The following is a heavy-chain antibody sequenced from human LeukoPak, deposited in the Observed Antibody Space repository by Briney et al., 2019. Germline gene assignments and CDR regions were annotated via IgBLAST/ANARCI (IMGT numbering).Heavy chain of an antibody. CDR2: IKSKTDGGTT. V-gene: IGHV3-15*01. Sequence: GGSLRLSCTTSGFTFGDYAMSWVRQAPGKGLEWVGRIKSKTDGGTTEYAAPVKGRFTISRDDSKNTLYLQMNSLKTEDTAVYYCTTEATLIWDWGQGTLVTVSS. CDR1: GFTFGDYA. CDR3: TTEATLIWD. D-gene: IGHD3-22*01. J-gene: IGHJ4*02.